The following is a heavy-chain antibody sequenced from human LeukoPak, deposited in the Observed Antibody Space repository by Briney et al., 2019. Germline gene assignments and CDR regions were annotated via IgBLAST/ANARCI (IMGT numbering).Heavy chain of an antibody. Sequence: GGSLRLSCATSGFTFDDYAMHWVRQAPGKGLVWVARINSDGSSTSYADSVKGRFTISRDNAKNTLYLQMSSLRVEDTAVYYCARVTSLTGTMFDSWGQGTLVTVSS. D-gene: IGHD1-7*01. CDR1: GFTFDDYA. CDR3: ARVTSLTGTMFDS. J-gene: IGHJ4*02. CDR2: INSDGSST. V-gene: IGHV3-74*01.